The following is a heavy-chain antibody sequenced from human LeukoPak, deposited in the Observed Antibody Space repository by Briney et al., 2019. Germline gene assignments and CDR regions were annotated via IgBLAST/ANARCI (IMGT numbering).Heavy chain of an antibody. CDR1: GYTFTSYG. J-gene: IGHJ4*02. CDR2: ISAYNGNT. D-gene: IGHD3-10*01. CDR3: ARGRLWFGELSPGDY. V-gene: IGHV1-18*01. Sequence: GASVKVSCKASGYTFTSYGISWVRQAPGQGLEWMGWISAYNGNTNYAQKLQGRVTMTTDTSTSTAYMELRSLRSDDTAVYYCARGRLWFGELSPGDYWDQGTLVTVSS.